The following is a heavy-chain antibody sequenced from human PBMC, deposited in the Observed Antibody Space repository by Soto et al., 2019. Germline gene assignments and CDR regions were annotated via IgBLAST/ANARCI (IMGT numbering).Heavy chain of an antibody. CDR2: IYYSGST. V-gene: IGHV4-31*03. Sequence: SETLSLTCTVSGGSISSGGYYWSWIRQHPGKGLEWIGYIYYSGSTYYNPSLKSRVTISVDTSKNQFSLKLSSVTAADTAVYYCARGVVPADHNEGDWFDPWGQGTLVTVSS. D-gene: IGHD2-2*01. CDR3: ARGVVPADHNEGDWFDP. CDR1: GGSISSGGYY. J-gene: IGHJ5*02.